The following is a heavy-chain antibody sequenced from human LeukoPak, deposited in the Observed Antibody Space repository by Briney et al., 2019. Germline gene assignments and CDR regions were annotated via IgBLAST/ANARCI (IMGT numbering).Heavy chain of an antibody. CDR3: ARGDSSGYYELLDY. V-gene: IGHV4-30-4*08. D-gene: IGHD3-22*01. Sequence: SETLSLTCTVSGGSISSGDYYWRWIRQPPGKGLEWIGYIYYSGSTYYNPSLKSRVTISVDTSKNQFSLKLNSVTAADTAVYYCARGDSSGYYELLDYWGRGTLVTVSS. CDR1: GGSISSGDYY. CDR2: IYYSGST. J-gene: IGHJ4*02.